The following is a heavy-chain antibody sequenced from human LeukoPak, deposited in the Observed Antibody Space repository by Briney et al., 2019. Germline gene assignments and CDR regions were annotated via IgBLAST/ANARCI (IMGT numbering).Heavy chain of an antibody. Sequence: ASVKVSCKASGYTFTGYYMHWVRQAPGQGLEWMGWINPNSGGTNYAQKFQGRVTMTRDTSISTAYMELSRLRSDDTAVYYCARALGGSGYDLPPCYWGPGTLVTVSS. V-gene: IGHV1-2*02. J-gene: IGHJ4*02. CDR2: INPNSGGT. CDR3: ARALGGSGYDLPPCY. D-gene: IGHD5-12*01. CDR1: GYTFTGYY.